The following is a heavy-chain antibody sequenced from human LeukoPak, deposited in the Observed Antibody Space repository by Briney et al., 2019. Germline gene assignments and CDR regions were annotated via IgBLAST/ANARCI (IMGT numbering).Heavy chain of an antibody. V-gene: IGHV1-69*04. CDR1: GGTFSSYA. D-gene: IGHD1-1*01. J-gene: IGHJ6*02. Sequence: ATVKVSCKASGGTFSSYAISWVRQAPGQGLEWMGRIIPILGIANYAQKFQGRVTITADKSTSTAYMELSSLRSEDTAVYYCARDLERYGMDVWGQGTTVTVSS. CDR2: IIPILGIA. CDR3: ARDLERYGMDV.